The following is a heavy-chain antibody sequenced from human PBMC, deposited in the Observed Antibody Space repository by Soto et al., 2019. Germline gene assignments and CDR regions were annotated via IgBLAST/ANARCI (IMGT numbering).Heavy chain of an antibody. CDR3: ARAYDFWSGYEYYFDY. D-gene: IGHD3-3*01. CDR1: GFTFSSYE. Sequence: LRLSCAASGFTFSSYEMNWVRQAPGKGLEWVSYISSSGSTIYYADSVKGRFTISRDNAKNSLYLQMNSLRAEDTAVYYCARAYDFWSGYEYYFDYWGQGTLVTVSS. CDR2: ISSSGSTI. J-gene: IGHJ4*02. V-gene: IGHV3-48*03.